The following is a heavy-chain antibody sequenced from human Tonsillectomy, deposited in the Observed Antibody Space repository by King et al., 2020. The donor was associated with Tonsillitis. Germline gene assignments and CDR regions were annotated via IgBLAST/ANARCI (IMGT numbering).Heavy chain of an antibody. V-gene: IGHV5-10-1*03. D-gene: IGHD6-19*01. Sequence: QLVQSGAEVKKPGESLRISCKGSGYSFTSYWISWVRQMPGKGLEWMGRVEPSDVYTNYSPSFQGHVTISADKSISTAYLQWRSLKASDTAMYYCARSLSIAVAGTQDWYFDLWGRGTLVTVSS. CDR1: GYSFTSYW. CDR2: VEPSDVYT. CDR3: ARSLSIAVAGTQDWYFDL. J-gene: IGHJ2*01.